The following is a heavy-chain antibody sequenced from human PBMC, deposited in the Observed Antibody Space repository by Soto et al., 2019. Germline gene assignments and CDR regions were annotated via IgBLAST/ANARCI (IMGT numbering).Heavy chain of an antibody. CDR3: ARPAYCSSASCYRIDY. V-gene: IGHV3-30*03. CDR2: ISDTGSSH. J-gene: IGHJ4*02. CDR1: GFTFSSYG. Sequence: GGSLRLSCVGSGFTFSSYGMHWVRQAPGKGLECVAVISDTGSSHYYAASVEGRFTISRENSKNTLYLQMNSLRAEDTAVYFCARPAYCSSASCYRIDYWGKGARLTVSS. D-gene: IGHD2-2*02.